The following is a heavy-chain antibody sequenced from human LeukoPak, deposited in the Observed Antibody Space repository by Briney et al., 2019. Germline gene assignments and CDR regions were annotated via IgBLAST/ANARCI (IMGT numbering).Heavy chain of an antibody. CDR3: ARDAKDGGSYSNYFDY. V-gene: IGHV4-59*01. Sequence: SETLSLTCTVSGGSISSYYWSWIRQPPGKGLEWIGYIYYSGSTNYNPSLKSRVTISVDTSKNQFSLKLSSVTAADTAVYYCARDAKDGGSYSNYFDYWGQGTLVTVAS. CDR1: GGSISSYY. J-gene: IGHJ4*02. D-gene: IGHD3-10*01. CDR2: IYYSGST.